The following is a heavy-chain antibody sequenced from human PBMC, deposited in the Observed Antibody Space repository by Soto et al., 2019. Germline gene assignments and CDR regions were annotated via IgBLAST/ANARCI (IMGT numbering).Heavy chain of an antibody. CDR2: ISGSGGST. CDR1: GFTFSSYA. J-gene: IGHJ4*02. CDR3: AKDSVGSGWYLNYYFDY. Sequence: GGSLRLSCAASGFTFSSYAMSWVRQAPGKGLEWVSAISGSGGSTYYADSVKGRFTISRDNSKNTLYLQMNSLRAEDTAVYYCAKDSVGSGWYLNYYFDYWGQGTLVTVSS. V-gene: IGHV3-23*01. D-gene: IGHD6-19*01.